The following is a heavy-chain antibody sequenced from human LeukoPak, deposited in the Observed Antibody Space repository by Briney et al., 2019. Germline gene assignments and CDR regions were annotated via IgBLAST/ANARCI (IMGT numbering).Heavy chain of an antibody. CDR2: IYYSGST. Sequence: SETLSLTCSVSGDSISSNYWSWMRQPPGEGLEWIGYIYYSGSTNYNPSLKSRVTMSVDTSKNQFSLKLSSVTAADTAVYYCARNRNYYDSSLGYWGQGTLVTVSS. V-gene: IGHV4-59*08. CDR1: GDSISSNY. D-gene: IGHD3-22*01. J-gene: IGHJ4*02. CDR3: ARNRNYYDSSLGY.